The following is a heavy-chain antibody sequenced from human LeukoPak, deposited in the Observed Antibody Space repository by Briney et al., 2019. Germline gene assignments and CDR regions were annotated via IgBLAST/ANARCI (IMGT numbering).Heavy chain of an antibody. CDR2: IFYSGKN. V-gene: IGHV4-59*01. Sequence: SETLSLTCTVSGGSISTNYWSWIRQPPGQGLEWIGNIFYSGKNNYNPSLKSRVTMSVDTSKNQFSLKLSSVTAADTAVYYCARVNDRGSGLDYWGQGTLVTVSS. D-gene: IGHD3-16*01. J-gene: IGHJ4*02. CDR3: ARVNDRGSGLDY. CDR1: GGSISTNY.